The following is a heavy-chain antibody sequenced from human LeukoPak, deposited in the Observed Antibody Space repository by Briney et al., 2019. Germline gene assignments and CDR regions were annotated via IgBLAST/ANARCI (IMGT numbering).Heavy chain of an antibody. V-gene: IGHV3-48*03. Sequence: GGSLRLSCAASGFTFNNYEMNWVRQAPGKGLEWVSYIPSSGGTIYYADSVKGRFTMSRDNAKNSVYLQMNSLRAEDTAVYYCARGVEPLAANTLAYWGQGTLVTVSS. J-gene: IGHJ4*02. D-gene: IGHD1-14*01. CDR2: IPSSGGTI. CDR1: GFTFNNYE. CDR3: ARGVEPLAANTLAY.